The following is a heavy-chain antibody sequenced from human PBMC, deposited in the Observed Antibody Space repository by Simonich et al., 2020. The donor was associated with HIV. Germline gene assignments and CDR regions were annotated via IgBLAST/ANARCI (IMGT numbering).Heavy chain of an antibody. Sequence: QVQLQQWGAGLLKPSETLSLTCAVYGGSFSGYYWSWIRQPPGKGLEWIGENNHSGSTNYNPSLKSRVTISVDTSKNQFSLKLSSVTAEDTAVYYCARGYLDSCGDYWGQGTLVTISS. V-gene: IGHV4-34*01. CDR3: ARGYLDSCGDY. J-gene: IGHJ4*02. CDR1: GGSFSGYY. D-gene: IGHD3-22*01. CDR2: NNHSGST.